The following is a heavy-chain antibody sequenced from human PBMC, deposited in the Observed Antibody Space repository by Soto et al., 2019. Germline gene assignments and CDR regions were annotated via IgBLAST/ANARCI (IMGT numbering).Heavy chain of an antibody. D-gene: IGHD4-17*01. CDR1: GGSVSNKTYY. CDR2: VYYSGTT. V-gene: IGHV4-61*01. Sequence: SETLSLTCSVSGGSVSNKTYYWSWIRQPPGKRLEWIGYVYYSGTTNYNPSLKSRVTISVDLSKNQFSLRLSSVTTADTALYYCARTTAVPNTLRSRYFFGYWGQGTLVTVSS. J-gene: IGHJ4*02. CDR3: ARTTAVPNTLRSRYFFGY.